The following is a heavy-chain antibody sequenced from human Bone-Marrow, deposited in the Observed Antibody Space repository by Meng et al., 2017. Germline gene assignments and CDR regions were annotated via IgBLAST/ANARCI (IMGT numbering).Heavy chain of an antibody. D-gene: IGHD5-18*01. CDR3: ARDTDSYGSRRPSYGMDV. Sequence: SETLSLTCAVSGYSISSGYYWGWIRQPPGKGLEWIGSIYHSGSTYYNPSLKSRVTISVDTSKNQFSLKLSSVPAADTAVYYCARDTDSYGSRRPSYGMDVWGQGTTVTVSS. V-gene: IGHV4-38-2*01. J-gene: IGHJ6*02. CDR1: GYSISSGYY. CDR2: IYHSGST.